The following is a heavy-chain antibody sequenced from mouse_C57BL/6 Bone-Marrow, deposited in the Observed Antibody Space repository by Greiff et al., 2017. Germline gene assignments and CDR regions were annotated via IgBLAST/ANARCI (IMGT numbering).Heavy chain of an antibody. Sequence: QVQLQQSGAELVMPGASVKLSCKASGYTFTSYWMHWVKQRPGQGLEWIGEIDPSDSYTNYNQKFKGKSTLTVDKSSSTAYMQLSSLTSEDSAVYYCAVRGIYYADYWGQGTTLTVSS. CDR1: GYTFTSYW. CDR2: IDPSDSYT. D-gene: IGHD1-1*01. CDR3: AVRGIYYADY. J-gene: IGHJ2*01. V-gene: IGHV1-69*01.